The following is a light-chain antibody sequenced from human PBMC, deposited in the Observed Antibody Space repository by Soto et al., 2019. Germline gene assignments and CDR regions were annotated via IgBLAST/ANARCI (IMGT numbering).Light chain of an antibody. J-gene: IGKJ5*01. CDR2: GAS. CDR3: QQRNFWPIT. Sequence: EIVMTQSPAPPSGSPGERATLSCRASQSVSSHLAWYQQKPGQAPRLLIYGASTRATGIPARFSGSGSGTDFILTISSLEPEDSAVYYCQQRNFWPITFGQGTRLEIK. V-gene: IGKV3-11*01. CDR1: QSVSSH.